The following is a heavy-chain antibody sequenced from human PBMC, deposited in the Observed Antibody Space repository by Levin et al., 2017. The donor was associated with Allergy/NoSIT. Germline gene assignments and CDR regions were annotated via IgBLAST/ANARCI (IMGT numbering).Heavy chain of an antibody. CDR3: AKENKIGNWFFDL. Sequence: SCAASTFTFSSDGMQWVRQAPGKGLEGVAVIGYDGTAQFYSDSVRGRFTASRDNSKRTVYLEMNSLRPEDTAVYYCAKENKIGNWFFDLWGRGTLVTVSS. CDR1: TFTFSSDG. V-gene: IGHV3-30*18. J-gene: IGHJ2*01. CDR2: IGYDGTAQ. D-gene: IGHD1/OR15-1a*01.